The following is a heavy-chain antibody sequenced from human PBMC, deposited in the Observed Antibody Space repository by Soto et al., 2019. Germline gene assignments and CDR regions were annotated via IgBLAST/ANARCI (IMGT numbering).Heavy chain of an antibody. V-gene: IGHV1-8*01. CDR1: GYPPTTYD. CDR3: ARPIVEDSSSCYNWFDT. CDR2: MNPKSGNT. Sequence: AAVQVTCKASGYPPTTYDIHWLRQATGQELEWMGWMNPKSGNTGYAQKFQGRVTMTRNTSISTAYMELRSLRSEDTAVYYCARPIVEDSSSCYNWFDTWGQGTLVTVSS. D-gene: IGHD6-13*01. J-gene: IGHJ5*02.